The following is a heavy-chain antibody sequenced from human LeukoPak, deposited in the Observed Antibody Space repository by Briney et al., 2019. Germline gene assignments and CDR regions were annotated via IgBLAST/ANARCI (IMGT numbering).Heavy chain of an antibody. D-gene: IGHD6-25*01. Sequence: PGGSLRLSCAASGFTFSTYWMSWVRQAPGKGLEWVANIRQDGSEQYYVDSVKGRFTISRDNAKNSLYLQMNSLRADDTAVYYCARFAAGGSYYYYMDVWGKGTTVTVSS. CDR2: IRQDGSEQ. CDR1: GFTFSTYW. J-gene: IGHJ6*03. V-gene: IGHV3-7*01. CDR3: ARFAAGGSYYYYMDV.